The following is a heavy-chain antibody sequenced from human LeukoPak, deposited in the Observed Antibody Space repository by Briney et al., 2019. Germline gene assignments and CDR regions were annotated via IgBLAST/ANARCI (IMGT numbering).Heavy chain of an antibody. V-gene: IGHV3-23*01. CDR3: AKDRWCSGGSCYWYYFDY. D-gene: IGHD2-15*01. CDR2: ISGSGGST. CDR1: GFTFSSYA. Sequence: GGSLRLSCAASGFTFSSYAMSWVRQAPGKGLEWVSAISGSGGSTYYADSVKGRFTISRDNSKNTLYLQMNSLRAEDTAVYYCAKDRWCSGGSCYWYYFDYWGQGTLVTVSS. J-gene: IGHJ4*02.